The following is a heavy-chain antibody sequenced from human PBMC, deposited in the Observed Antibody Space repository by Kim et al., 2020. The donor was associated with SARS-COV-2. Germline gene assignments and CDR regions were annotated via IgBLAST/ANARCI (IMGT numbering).Heavy chain of an antibody. CDR2: IYYSGST. D-gene: IGHD3-10*01. V-gene: IGHV4-59*01. J-gene: IGHJ5*02. CDR1: GGSISSYY. Sequence: SETLSLTCTVSGGSISSYYWSWIRQPPGKGLEWIGYIYYSGSTNYNTSLKSRVTISVDTSKNQFSLKLSSVTAADTAVYYCASLWFGEEGWFDPWGQGTLVTVSS. CDR3: ASLWFGEEGWFDP.